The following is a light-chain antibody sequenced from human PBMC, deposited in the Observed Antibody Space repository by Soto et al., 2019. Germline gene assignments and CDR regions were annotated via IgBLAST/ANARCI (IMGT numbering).Light chain of an antibody. CDR3: QQLTNFRFT. CDR1: QGINKF. V-gene: IGKV1-9*01. Sequence: IQLTQSPSSLSASVGDRVTITCRASQGINKFLAWYQQRPGKAPQLLVYGASTLQSGVRSRFSGSGSGTDFTLTISSLQPEDFATYYCQQLTNFRFTFGQGTKLDIK. J-gene: IGKJ2*01. CDR2: GAS.